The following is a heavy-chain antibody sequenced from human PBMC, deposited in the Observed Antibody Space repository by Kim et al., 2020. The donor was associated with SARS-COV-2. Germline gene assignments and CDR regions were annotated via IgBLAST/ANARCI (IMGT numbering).Heavy chain of an antibody. V-gene: IGHV3-74*01. J-gene: IGHJ4*02. CDR3: ARDVRRFADY. D-gene: IGHD3-16*01. Sequence: GGSLILSCVASGFTFSGRWMHWVRHAPGKGLEWVSIINTDGTITRYADSVKGRFTISRANAKNTLFLQMSSLRAEDTAMYYCARDVRRFADYWGLGTVVTVSS. CDR2: INTDGTIT. CDR1: GFTFSGRW.